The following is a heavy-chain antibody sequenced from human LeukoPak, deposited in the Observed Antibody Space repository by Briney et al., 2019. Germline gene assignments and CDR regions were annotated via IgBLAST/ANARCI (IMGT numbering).Heavy chain of an antibody. Sequence: SETLSLTCAVSGYSISSGYYWGWIRPPPGKGLEWTGSIYHSGSTYYNPSLKSRVTISVDTSKNQFSLKLSSVTAADTAVYYCARDYYDSSGYYYFDYWGQGTLVTVSS. D-gene: IGHD3-22*01. V-gene: IGHV4-38-2*02. CDR1: GYSISSGYY. CDR2: IYHSGST. J-gene: IGHJ4*02. CDR3: ARDYYDSSGYYYFDY.